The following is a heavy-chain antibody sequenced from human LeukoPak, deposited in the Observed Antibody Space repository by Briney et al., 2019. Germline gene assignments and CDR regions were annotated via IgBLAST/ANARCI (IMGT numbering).Heavy chain of an antibody. Sequence: GGSLGLPSAASGFTFSSYAMSWVRQAPGKGREWVSTIGGSGGSTYYAYSVEGRFTISIDNSKNTLHLQTNSLRAEDTAVYSCEKHSSALYYLGFFDYGGQGTLVTVSS. J-gene: IGHJ4*02. CDR3: EKHSSALYYLGFFDY. CDR1: GFTFSSYA. D-gene: IGHD3-22*01. CDR2: IGGSGGST. V-gene: IGHV3-23*01.